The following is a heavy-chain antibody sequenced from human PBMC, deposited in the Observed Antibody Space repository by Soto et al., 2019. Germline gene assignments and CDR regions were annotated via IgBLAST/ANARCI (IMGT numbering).Heavy chain of an antibody. V-gene: IGHV3-48*03. Sequence: EVQLVESGGGVVQPGGSLRLSCAASGFSFSDYEMNWVRQAPGKGLEWVSYSSRSGSTIEYADSVKGRFTISRDYAKTSLYLQMNSLRVEDTAVYYCAIGYYSKKFDCWGQGTLVSVSS. CDR1: GFSFSDYE. D-gene: IGHD3-22*01. CDR3: AIGYYSKKFDC. CDR2: SSRSGSTI. J-gene: IGHJ4*02.